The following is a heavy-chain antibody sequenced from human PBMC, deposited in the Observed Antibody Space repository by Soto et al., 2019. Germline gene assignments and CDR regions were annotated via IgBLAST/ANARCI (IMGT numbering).Heavy chain of an antibody. CDR3: AKRSPYSSGWYSPIFDY. V-gene: IGHV3-23*01. CDR1: VFSFSDYA. D-gene: IGHD6-13*01. Sequence: GGSLRLSCAASVFSFSDYAMSWVRQAPEKRLEWVSVISESGGSTHYADSVRGRFTVSRDNSKNSLPLRMNSLSDEDTAVYFCAKRSPYSSGWYSPIFDYWGQGALVTVSS. CDR2: ISESGGST. J-gene: IGHJ4*02.